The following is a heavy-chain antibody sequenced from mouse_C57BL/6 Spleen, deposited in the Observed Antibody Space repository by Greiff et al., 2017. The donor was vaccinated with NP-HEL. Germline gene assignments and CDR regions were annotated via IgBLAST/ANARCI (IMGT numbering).Heavy chain of an antibody. V-gene: IGHV1-85*01. D-gene: IGHD1-1*01. Sequence: VQLKQSGPELVKPGASVKLSCTASGYTFTSYDINWVQQRPGKGLEWIGWIYPRDGSTKYNEKFKGKATFTVDTSSSTAYMELHSLTSEDAAVDFCASDYYGSSYYFDDWGQGTTVTVSS. J-gene: IGHJ2*01. CDR3: ASDYYGSSYYFDD. CDR2: IYPRDGST. CDR1: GYTFTSYD.